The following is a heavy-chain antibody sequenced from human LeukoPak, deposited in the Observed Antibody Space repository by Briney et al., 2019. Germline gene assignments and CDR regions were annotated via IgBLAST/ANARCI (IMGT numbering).Heavy chain of an antibody. Sequence: GGSLRLSCAASGFAVNSNYMGWVRQAPGKGLEWVSVMYSAGTTFYADSVKGRLSISRDNSKNTLYLYMDSLRAEDTAVYYCAGGVLPYYFDYWGQGTLVTVSA. D-gene: IGHD3-3*01. CDR1: GFAVNSNY. J-gene: IGHJ4*02. CDR2: MYSAGTT. CDR3: AGGVLPYYFDY. V-gene: IGHV3-66*01.